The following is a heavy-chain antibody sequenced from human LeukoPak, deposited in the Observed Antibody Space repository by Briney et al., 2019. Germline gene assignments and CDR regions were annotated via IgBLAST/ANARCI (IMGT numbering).Heavy chain of an antibody. Sequence: SGPTLVNPRQTLTLTCTFSGFSLSTSGMCVSWIRQPPGKALEWLARIDWDDDKYYSTSLKTRLTISKDTSKNQVVLTMTNMDPVDTATYYCARIYYSSGWYLFFDYWGQGTLVTVSS. D-gene: IGHD6-19*01. J-gene: IGHJ4*02. CDR3: ARIYYSSGWYLFFDY. V-gene: IGHV2-70*11. CDR2: IDWDDDK. CDR1: GFSLSTSGMC.